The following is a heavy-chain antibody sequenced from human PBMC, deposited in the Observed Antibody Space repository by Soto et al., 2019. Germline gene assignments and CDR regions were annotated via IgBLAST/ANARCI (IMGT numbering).Heavy chain of an antibody. J-gene: IGHJ6*03. CDR2: ISRNGNYI. V-gene: IGHV3-21*01. CDR3: ARVFGVSSRPRGYYYYYMDV. D-gene: IGHD3-3*01. Sequence: GGSLRLSCAASGFTFSNFHMNWVRQAPGEGLEWVSSISRNGNYIYYIDSVKGRFTISRDNAENSVYLQMNSLRAEDTAVYYCARVFGVSSRPRGYYYYYMDVWGKGTTVTVSS. CDR1: GFTFSNFH.